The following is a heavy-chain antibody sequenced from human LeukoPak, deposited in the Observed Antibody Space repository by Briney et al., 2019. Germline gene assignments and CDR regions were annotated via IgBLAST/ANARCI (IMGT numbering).Heavy chain of an antibody. CDR3: AKDAAMTTIYCFDY. CDR1: GFTFDIYA. CDR2: ITDSGDVT. Sequence: PGGSLRLSCAASGFTFDIYAMSWVRQAPGKGLEWVSAITDSGDVTYYADSVKGRFIVSRDNSKNTLSLQMNSLRNEDTAVYYCAKDAAMTTIYCFDYWGQGTLVTVSS. D-gene: IGHD2-21*02. J-gene: IGHJ4*02. V-gene: IGHV3-23*01.